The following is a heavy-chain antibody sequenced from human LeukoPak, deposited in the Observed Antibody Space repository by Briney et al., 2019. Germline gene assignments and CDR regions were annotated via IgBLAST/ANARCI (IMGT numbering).Heavy chain of an antibody. CDR1: GGTFSSYA. V-gene: IGHV1-69*04. CDR3: ARDFTPSYYDSSGYRH. CDR2: IIPILGIA. J-gene: IGHJ4*02. Sequence: ASVTVSCKASGGTFSSYAISWVRQAPGQGLEWMGRIIPILGIANYAQKFQGRVTITADKSTSTAYMELSSLRSEDTAVYYCARDFTPSYYDSSGYRHWGQGTLVTVSS. D-gene: IGHD3-22*01.